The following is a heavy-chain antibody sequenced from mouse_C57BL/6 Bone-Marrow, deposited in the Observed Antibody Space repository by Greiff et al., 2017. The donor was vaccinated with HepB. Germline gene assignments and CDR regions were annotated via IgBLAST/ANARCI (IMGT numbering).Heavy chain of an antibody. J-gene: IGHJ3*01. CDR3: TRDYDGYWAY. CDR2: ISSGGDYI. CDR1: GFTFSSYA. V-gene: IGHV5-9-1*02. D-gene: IGHD2-3*01. Sequence: EVHLVETGEGLVKPGGSLKLSCAASGFTFSSYAMSWVRQTPEKRLEWVAYISSGGDYIYYADTVKGRFTISRDNARNTLYLQMSSLKSEDTAMYYCTRDYDGYWAYWGQGTLVTVSA.